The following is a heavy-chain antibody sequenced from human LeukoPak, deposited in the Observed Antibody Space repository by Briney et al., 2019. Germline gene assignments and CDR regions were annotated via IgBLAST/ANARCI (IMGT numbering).Heavy chain of an antibody. CDR1: GYTFTGYY. Sequence: GASVKVSCKTSGYTFTGYYMHWGRQAPGQGLEWMGWINANSGRTNYAPNFQGRVTMTRDTSISTAYMALSRLRSDDTAVYYCARLGYCTNGVCQRHPDYWGQGTLVTVSS. CDR2: INANSGRT. D-gene: IGHD2-8*01. CDR3: ARLGYCTNGVCQRHPDY. J-gene: IGHJ4*02. V-gene: IGHV1-2*02.